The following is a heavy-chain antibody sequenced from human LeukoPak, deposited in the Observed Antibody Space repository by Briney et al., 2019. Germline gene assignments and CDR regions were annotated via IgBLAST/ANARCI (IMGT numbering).Heavy chain of an antibody. V-gene: IGHV4-39*02. J-gene: IGHJ3*02. CDR3: ARDRRVDRAFDI. D-gene: IGHD5-12*01. CDR2: IYYSGNT. CDR1: GDSISTSNSY. Sequence: SETLSLTCTVSGDSISTSNSYWGWIRQPPGKGLEWIGSIYYSGNTYYNASLKSRVTISVDTSKNQFSLKLSSVTAADTAVYYCARDRRVDRAFDIWGQGTMVTVSS.